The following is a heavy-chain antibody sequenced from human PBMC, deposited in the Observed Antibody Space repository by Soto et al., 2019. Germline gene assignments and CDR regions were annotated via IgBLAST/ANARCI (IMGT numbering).Heavy chain of an antibody. V-gene: IGHV3-13*05. D-gene: IGHD6-6*01. J-gene: IGHJ6*02. CDR2: IGTAGDP. CDR1: GFTFSSYD. CDR3: ARGLPSLGSSADYYYGMDV. Sequence: EVQLVESGGGLVQPGGSLRLSCAASGFTFSSYDMHWVRQATGKSLEWVSGIGTAGDPYYPGSVKGRFAISRENAKNSLYLQMNSLRDGDTAVYYCARGLPSLGSSADYYYGMDVWGQGTTVTVSS.